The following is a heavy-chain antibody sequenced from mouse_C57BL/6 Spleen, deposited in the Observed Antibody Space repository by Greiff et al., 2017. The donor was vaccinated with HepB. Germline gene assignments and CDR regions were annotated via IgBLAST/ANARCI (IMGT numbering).Heavy chain of an antibody. Sequence: EVMLVESGGDLVKPGGSLKLSCAASGFTFSSYGMSWVRQTPDKRLEWVATISSGGSYTYYPDSVKGRFTISRDNAKNTLYLQMSSLKSEDTAMYYCASEDYFDYWGQGTTLTVSS. CDR3: ASEDYFDY. CDR2: ISSGGSYT. CDR1: GFTFSSYG. V-gene: IGHV5-6*01. J-gene: IGHJ2*01.